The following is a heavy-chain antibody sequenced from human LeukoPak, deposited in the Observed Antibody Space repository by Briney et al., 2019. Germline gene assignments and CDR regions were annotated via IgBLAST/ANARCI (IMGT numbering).Heavy chain of an antibody. CDR2: ISGSGGST. D-gene: IGHD5-18*01. Sequence: GGSLRLSCAASGFTFNNYGMSWVRQAPGKGLEWVSAISGSGGSTYYGDSVKGRFTISRDNSKNTLYLQMNSLRAEDTAVYYCAAVDVDTAFPWGQGTLVTVSS. J-gene: IGHJ5*02. CDR3: AAVDVDTAFP. V-gene: IGHV3-23*01. CDR1: GFTFNNYG.